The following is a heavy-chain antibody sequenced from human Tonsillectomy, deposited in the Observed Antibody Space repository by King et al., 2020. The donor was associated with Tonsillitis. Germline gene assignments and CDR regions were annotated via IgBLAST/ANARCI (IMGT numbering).Heavy chain of an antibody. J-gene: IGHJ4*02. CDR3: ARRPDSSGYLD. CDR2: ISYDGSNK. D-gene: IGHD3-22*01. V-gene: IGHV3-30*03. Sequence: VQLVESGGGVVQPGRSLRLSCAASGFTFSSYGMHWVRQAPGKGLEWVAVISYDGSNKYYADSVKGRFTISRDNSKNTLYLQMNSLSAEDTAVYYCARRPDSSGYLDWGQGTLVTVSS. CDR1: GFTFSSYG.